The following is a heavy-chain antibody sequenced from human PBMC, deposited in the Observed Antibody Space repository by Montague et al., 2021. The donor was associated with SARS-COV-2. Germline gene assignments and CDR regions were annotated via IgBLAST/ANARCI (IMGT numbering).Heavy chain of an antibody. D-gene: IGHD1-7*01. CDR2: IYHNGKT. Sequence: SETLSLTCNVSGDPITNTRYFWGWIRQPTGKALEWIGSIYHNGKTYYNPSLERRTLLSIDTSKNQFSLRLSSVIASDTAVYYCAVELNYFFDYWGQGFLVSVSS. CDR3: AVELNYFFDY. CDR1: GDPITNTRYF. V-gene: IGHV4-39*01. J-gene: IGHJ4*02.